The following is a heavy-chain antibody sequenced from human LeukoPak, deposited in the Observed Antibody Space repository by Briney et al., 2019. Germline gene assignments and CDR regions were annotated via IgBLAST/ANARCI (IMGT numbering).Heavy chain of an antibody. CDR3: ARGVGFSSRNWFDP. D-gene: IGHD6-6*01. V-gene: IGHV1-18*01. CDR2: ISAYNGNT. J-gene: IGHJ5*02. Sequence: ASVKVFCKASGYTFTSYGISWVRQAPGQGLEWMGCISAYNGNTNYAQKLQGRVTMTTDTSTSTAYMELRSLRSDDTAVYYCARGVGFSSRNWFDPWGQGTLVTVSS. CDR1: GYTFTSYG.